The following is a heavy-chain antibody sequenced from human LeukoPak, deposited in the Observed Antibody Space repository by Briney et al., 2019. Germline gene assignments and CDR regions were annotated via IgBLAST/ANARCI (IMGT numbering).Heavy chain of an antibody. CDR2: INSDGSSA. CDR1: GFTSSSYW. CDR3: ARVGYSSSWYIDY. Sequence: PGGSLRLSCAASGFTSSSYWMHWVRQAPGKGLVWVSRINSDGSSATYADSVKGRFTISRDSAKNTLDLQMNSLRAEDTAVYYCARVGYSSSWYIDYWGQGTLVTVSS. J-gene: IGHJ4*02. D-gene: IGHD6-13*01. V-gene: IGHV3-74*01.